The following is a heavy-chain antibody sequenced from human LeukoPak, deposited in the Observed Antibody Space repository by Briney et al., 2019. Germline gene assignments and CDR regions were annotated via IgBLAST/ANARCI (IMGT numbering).Heavy chain of an antibody. CDR3: ARVLRYCSGGSCLYYFDY. CDR2: ISAYSGDA. J-gene: IGHJ4*02. Sequence: ASVKVSCKASGYISTNYGISWVRQAPGQGLEWMGWISAYSGDANYAQNLQGRVTMTTDTSTSTAYMELRSLRSDDTAVYYCARVLRYCSGGSCLYYFDYWGQGTLVTVSS. CDR1: GYISTNYG. V-gene: IGHV1-18*01. D-gene: IGHD2-15*01.